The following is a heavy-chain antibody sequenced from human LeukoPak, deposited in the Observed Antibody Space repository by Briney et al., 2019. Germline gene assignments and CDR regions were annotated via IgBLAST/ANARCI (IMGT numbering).Heavy chain of an antibody. CDR2: ISSSSSTI. CDR3: ARGEDIVVVVAEGFDY. Sequence: GGSLRLSCAASGFTFSDFYMTWIRQAPGKGLEWVSYISSSSSTIYYADSVKGRFTISRDNAKNSLYLQMNSLRAEDTAVYYCARGEDIVVVVAEGFDYWGQGTLVTVSS. CDR1: GFTFSDFY. D-gene: IGHD2-15*01. J-gene: IGHJ4*02. V-gene: IGHV3-11*04.